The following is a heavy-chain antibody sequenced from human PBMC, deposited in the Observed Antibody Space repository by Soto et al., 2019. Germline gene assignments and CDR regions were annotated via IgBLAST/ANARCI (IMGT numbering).Heavy chain of an antibody. V-gene: IGHV1-69*01. Sequence: QVQLVQSGAEVKKPGSSVKVSCKAPGGTFSSYAISWVRQAPGQGLEWMGGVIPIFGTAKYAQKFQGRVTITADESTSTGYMELGSLRSEDTAVYYCARSQGGSSSLDIYYYYYYGMDVWGLATTVTVSS. CDR3: ARSQGGSSSLDIYYYYYYGMDV. J-gene: IGHJ6*02. CDR1: GGTFSSYA. CDR2: VIPIFGTA. D-gene: IGHD2-15*01.